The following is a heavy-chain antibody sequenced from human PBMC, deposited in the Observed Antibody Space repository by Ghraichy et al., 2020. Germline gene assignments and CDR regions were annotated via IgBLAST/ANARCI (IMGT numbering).Heavy chain of an antibody. D-gene: IGHD2-8*01. CDR2: ISYDGSNK. CDR3: AKLEGYCTNGVCSDFDY. V-gene: IGHV3-30*18. J-gene: IGHJ4*02. Sequence: SLNISCAASGFTFSSYGMHWVRQAPGKGLEWVAVISYDGSNKYYADSVKGRFTISRDNSKNTLYLQMNSLRAEDTAVYYCAKLEGYCTNGVCSDFDYWGQGTLVTVSS. CDR1: GFTFSSYG.